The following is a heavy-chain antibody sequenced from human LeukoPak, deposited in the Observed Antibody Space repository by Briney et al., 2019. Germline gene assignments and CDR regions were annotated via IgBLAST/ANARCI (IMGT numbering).Heavy chain of an antibody. CDR2: IYYSGST. D-gene: IGHD3-16*01. Sequence: SQTLSLTCTVPGGSISSGGYYWSWIRQHPGTGLEWIGYIYYSGSTYYNPSLKSRVTISVDRSKNQFSLRLSSVTAADTAVYYCARDNDGGFDYWGQGTLVTVSS. J-gene: IGHJ4*02. CDR1: GGSISSGGYY. V-gene: IGHV4-31*03. CDR3: ARDNDGGFDY.